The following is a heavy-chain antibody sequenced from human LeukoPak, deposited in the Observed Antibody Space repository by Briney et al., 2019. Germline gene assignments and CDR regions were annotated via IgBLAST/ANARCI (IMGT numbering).Heavy chain of an antibody. CDR2: ISYSGVS. D-gene: IGHD5-24*01. J-gene: IGHJ5*02. CDR1: SAAISRSY. V-gene: IGHV4-59*08. CDR3: ARLPEGGYATSLGWLEA. Sequence: PSETLSLTCTVPSAAISRSYWIWIRQTPAKGLDWIGYISYSGVSTYNPSLGSRVTISRDPSKNEVSLNLRSVTGADTAVYFCARLPEGGYATSLGWLEAWGQGTRVTVSS.